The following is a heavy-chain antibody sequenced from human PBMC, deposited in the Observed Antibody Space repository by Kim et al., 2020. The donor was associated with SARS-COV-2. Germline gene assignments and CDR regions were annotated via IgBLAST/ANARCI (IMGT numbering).Heavy chain of an antibody. D-gene: IGHD2-8*01. J-gene: IGHJ4*02. CDR1: GFTFSDYY. Sequence: GGSLRLSCAASGFTFSDYYMSWIRQAPGKGLEWVSYISSSGSTIYYADSVKGRFTISRDNAKNSLYPQMNSLRAEDTAVYYCARTNYKLGYPIRLWGQGTLVTVSS. CDR2: ISSSGSTI. CDR3: ARTNYKLGYPIRL. V-gene: IGHV3-11*01.